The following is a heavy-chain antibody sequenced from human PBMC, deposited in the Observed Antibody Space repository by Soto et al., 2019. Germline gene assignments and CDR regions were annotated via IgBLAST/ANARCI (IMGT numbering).Heavy chain of an antibody. J-gene: IGHJ5*02. CDR3: GVGATTFDP. Sequence: PSETLSLTCTVSGGSISSSSYYWGWIRQPPGKGLEWIGSIYYSGSTYYNPSLKSRVTISVDTSKNQFSLKLSSVTAADTAVYYCGVGATTFDPWGQGTLVTVSS. CDR1: GGSISSSSYY. D-gene: IGHD1-26*01. V-gene: IGHV4-39*01. CDR2: IYYSGST.